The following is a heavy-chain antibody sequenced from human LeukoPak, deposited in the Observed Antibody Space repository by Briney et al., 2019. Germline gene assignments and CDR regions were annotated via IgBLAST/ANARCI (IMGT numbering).Heavy chain of an antibody. CDR1: GFPFSAYA. J-gene: IGHJ4*02. Sequence: GGSLRLSCAASGFPFSAYAMTWVRHAPGKGPELVSSISPQGITYYADSVKGRFTVSRDNSRNTLFLQMGSLRADDMAVYYCAKPRVDSGTGSSYGHGLDFWGQGTLVTVSS. V-gene: IGHV3-23*01. D-gene: IGHD5-18*01. CDR3: AKPRVDSGTGSSYGHGLDF. CDR2: ISPQGIT.